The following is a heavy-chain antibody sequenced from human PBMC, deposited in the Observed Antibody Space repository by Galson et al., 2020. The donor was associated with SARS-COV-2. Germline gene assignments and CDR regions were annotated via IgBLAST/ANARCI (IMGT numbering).Heavy chain of an antibody. J-gene: IGHJ6*02. Sequence: SETLSLTCTVSGDSISSGPYYWTWVRQPAGKGLEWIGRVYKSGNTDYNPSLGGQVTMSIDTSKNQFSLKLTSVTAADTAVYYCARGNSPCVTIFGVIIVTCGMDVWGQGTTVTVSS. CDR2: VYKSGNT. D-gene: IGHD3-3*01. V-gene: IGHV4-61*02. CDR1: GDSISSGPYY. CDR3: ARGNSPCVTIFGVIIVTCGMDV.